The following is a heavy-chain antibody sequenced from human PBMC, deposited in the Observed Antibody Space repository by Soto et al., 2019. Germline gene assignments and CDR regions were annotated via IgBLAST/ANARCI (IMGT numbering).Heavy chain of an antibody. D-gene: IGHD3-16*01. CDR2: TYYRSKWYY. Sequence: PSQTLSLTCAISGDSVSSNHATWDWIWQSPSRGLEWLGRTYYRSKWYYDYALSVKSRITINPDTSNNQLSLQLNSVTPDDTAVYYFVKLIGTSWLDTCGQRNLVTVSS. J-gene: IGHJ5*01. CDR3: VKLIGTSWLDT. CDR1: GDSVSSNHAT. V-gene: IGHV6-1*01.